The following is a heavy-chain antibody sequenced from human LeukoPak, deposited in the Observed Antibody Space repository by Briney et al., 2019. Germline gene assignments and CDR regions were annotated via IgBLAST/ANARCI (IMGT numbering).Heavy chain of an antibody. V-gene: IGHV4-59*01. CDR1: GGSISSYY. CDR2: IYYSGST. CDR3: ARDGSGYEVDAFDI. D-gene: IGHD5-12*01. J-gene: IGHJ3*02. Sequence: SETLSLTCTVSGGSISSYYWSWIRPPPGKGLEWIGYIYYSGSTNYNPSLRSRVTISVDTSKNQFSLKLSSVTAADTAVYYCARDGSGYEVDAFDIWGQGTMVTVSS.